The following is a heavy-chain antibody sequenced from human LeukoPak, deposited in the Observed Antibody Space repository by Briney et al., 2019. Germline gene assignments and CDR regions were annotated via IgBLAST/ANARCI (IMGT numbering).Heavy chain of an antibody. D-gene: IGHD3-22*01. Sequence: GGSLRLSCAASGFTFSSYAMHWVRQAPGKGLEWVAVISYDGSNKYYADSVKGRFTISRDNSKNTLYLQMNSLRAEDTAVYYCARDRFIFYYDSSGSRGLYYWGQGTLVTVSS. J-gene: IGHJ4*02. V-gene: IGHV3-30-3*01. CDR1: GFTFSSYA. CDR3: ARDRFIFYYDSSGSRGLYY. CDR2: ISYDGSNK.